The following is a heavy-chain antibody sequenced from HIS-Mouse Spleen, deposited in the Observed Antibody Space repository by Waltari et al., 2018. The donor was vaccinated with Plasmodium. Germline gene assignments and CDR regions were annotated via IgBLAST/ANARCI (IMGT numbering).Heavy chain of an antibody. Sequence: QVQLVQSGAEGTRPGASVQVSCKASGYTFSSYGISWVRQAPGQGLEWMGWDSGYNGNTNYAQKVSGRVTMSTDTSTSTACMELRSLRSYDTAVYDWARLLRWVHGHFDYWGQGTLVTVAS. V-gene: IGHV1-18*01. CDR3: ARLLRWVHGHFDY. CDR1: GYTFSSYG. CDR2: DSGYNGNT. D-gene: IGHD1-26*01. J-gene: IGHJ4*02.